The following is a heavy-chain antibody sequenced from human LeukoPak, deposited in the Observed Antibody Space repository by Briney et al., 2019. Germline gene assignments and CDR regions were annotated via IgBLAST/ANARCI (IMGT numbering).Heavy chain of an antibody. Sequence: SETLSLTCAVYGGSFSGYYWSWIRQPPGKGLEWIGEINHSGSTNYNPSLKSRVTISVDTSKNQFSLKLSSVTAADTAVYYCAGLRFQLRYYYYYMDVWGKGTTVTVSS. J-gene: IGHJ6*03. V-gene: IGHV4-34*01. CDR2: INHSGST. CDR3: AGLRFQLRYYYYYMDV. CDR1: GGSFSGYY. D-gene: IGHD3-3*01.